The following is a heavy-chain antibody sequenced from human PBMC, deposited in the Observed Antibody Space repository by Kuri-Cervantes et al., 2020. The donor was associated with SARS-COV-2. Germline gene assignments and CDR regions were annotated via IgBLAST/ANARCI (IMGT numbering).Heavy chain of an antibody. D-gene: IGHD5-12*01. CDR2: LSAYNGST. CDR3: ASGGYSGYLSAFDI. Sequence: ASVKVSCKASGYTFTSYGISWVRQAPGQGLEWMGWLSAYNGSTNYAQKLRGRVTMTTETSTSTAYMELSSLRSEDTAVYYCASGGYSGYLSAFDIWGQGTMVTVSS. CDR1: GYTFTSYG. J-gene: IGHJ3*02. V-gene: IGHV1-18*04.